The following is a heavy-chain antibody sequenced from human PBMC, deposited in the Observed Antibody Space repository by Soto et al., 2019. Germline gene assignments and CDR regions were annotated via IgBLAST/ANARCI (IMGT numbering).Heavy chain of an antibody. CDR2: INPNGGST. J-gene: IGHJ4*02. CDR3: ARAGYCSGGTCFHGNCDY. D-gene: IGHD2-15*01. V-gene: IGHV1-46*01. Sequence: QVQLVQSGAEVKRPGASVKVSCKASGYTFTTYYMHWVRQAPGQGLEWLGIINPNGGSTTYAQKFQGRVTMTRDTSTCTVYLELSSLRSEDTAVYYCARAGYCSGGTCFHGNCDYWGQGTLVSVSA. CDR1: GYTFTTYY.